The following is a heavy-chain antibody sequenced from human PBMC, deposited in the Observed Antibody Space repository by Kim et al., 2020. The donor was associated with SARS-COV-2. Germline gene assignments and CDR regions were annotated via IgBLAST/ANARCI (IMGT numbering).Heavy chain of an antibody. CDR3: AIPAAGIFDY. Sequence: GGSLRLSCAASGFTFSSYAMSWVRQAPGKGLEWVSVIYSGGSSTYYADSVKGRFTISRDNSKNTLYLQMNSLRAEDTAVYYCAIPAAGIFDYWGQGTLVTVSS. J-gene: IGHJ4*02. CDR1: GFTFSSYA. CDR2: IYSGGSST. D-gene: IGHD6-13*01. V-gene: IGHV3-23*03.